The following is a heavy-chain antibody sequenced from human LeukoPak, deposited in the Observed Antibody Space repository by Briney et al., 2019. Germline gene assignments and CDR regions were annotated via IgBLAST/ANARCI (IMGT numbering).Heavy chain of an antibody. CDR1: GFTFSSYA. CDR2: ISGSGGST. Sequence: GGSLRLSCAASGFTFSSYAMSWVRQAPGKGLEWVSAISGSGGSTYYADSVKGRFTISRDNSKNTLYLQMNSLRAEDTAVYYCAKIPRNGPGIAAAGPQDYWGQGTLVTVSS. CDR3: AKIPRNGPGIAAAGPQDY. V-gene: IGHV3-23*01. J-gene: IGHJ4*02. D-gene: IGHD6-13*01.